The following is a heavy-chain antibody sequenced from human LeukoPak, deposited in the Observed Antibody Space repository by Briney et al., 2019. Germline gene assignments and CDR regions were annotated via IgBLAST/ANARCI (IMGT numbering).Heavy chain of an antibody. CDR3: ARGGIVVPDPDY. CDR2: IKQDGSEK. V-gene: IGHV3-7*01. CDR1: GFTFSSYW. Sequence: GGSLRLSCAASGFTFSSYWMSWVRQAPGKGLEWVANIKQDGSEKYYVDSVKGRFTISRDNAKNSLYLQMNSLRVEDTAVFYCARGGIVVPDPDYWGQGTLVTVSS. J-gene: IGHJ4*02. D-gene: IGHD6-19*01.